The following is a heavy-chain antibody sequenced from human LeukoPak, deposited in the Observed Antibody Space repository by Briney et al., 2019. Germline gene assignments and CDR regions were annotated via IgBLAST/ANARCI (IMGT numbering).Heavy chain of an antibody. V-gene: IGHV4-39*07. CDR2: IYYTGST. CDR1: GGSISNSSSY. J-gene: IGHJ4*02. Sequence: PSETLSLTCTVSGGSISNSSSYWGWFRQPPGKGLEWIGSIYYTGSTYYNPSLKSRVTISVDTSRDQFSLKLSSVTAADTAVYYCARDQIGITVWGQGTLVTVSS. D-gene: IGHD1-7*01. CDR3: ARDQIGITV.